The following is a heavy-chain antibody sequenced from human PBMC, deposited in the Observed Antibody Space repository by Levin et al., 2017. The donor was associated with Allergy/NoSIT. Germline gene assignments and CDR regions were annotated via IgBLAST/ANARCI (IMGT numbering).Heavy chain of an antibody. Sequence: GGSLRLSCAASGFTFSDYYMSWIRQAPGKGLEWVSYISSSGSTIYYADSVKGRFTISRDNAKNSLYLQMNSLRAEDTAVYYCARDGSRYCSGGSCYSDYYYGMDVWGQGTTVTVSS. J-gene: IGHJ6*02. CDR3: ARDGSRYCSGGSCYSDYYYGMDV. D-gene: IGHD2-15*01. V-gene: IGHV3-11*01. CDR2: ISSSGSTI. CDR1: GFTFSDYY.